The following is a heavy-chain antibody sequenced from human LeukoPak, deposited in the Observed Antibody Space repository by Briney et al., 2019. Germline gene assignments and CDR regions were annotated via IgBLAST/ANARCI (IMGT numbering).Heavy chain of an antibody. Sequence: GGSLRLSCEASGFTFINYWMHLVRQAPGKGLVWVSRINNDGSDTTYADAVKGRFTFSRDNAKNTLYLQMNSLRAEDTAVYYCARGYFGPEFWGQGTLVTVSS. CDR3: ARGYFGPEF. CDR2: INNDGSDT. D-gene: IGHD3-9*01. CDR1: GFTFINYW. V-gene: IGHV3-74*01. J-gene: IGHJ4*02.